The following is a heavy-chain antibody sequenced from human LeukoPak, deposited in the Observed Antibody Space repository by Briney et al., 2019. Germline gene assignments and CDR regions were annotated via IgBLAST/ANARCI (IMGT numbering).Heavy chain of an antibody. CDR1: GFTFSSYA. V-gene: IGHV3-23*01. Sequence: PGGSLRLSCAASGFTFSSYAMSWVRQAPGKGLEWVSAISGSGGSTYYADSGKGRFTISRDNSKNTLYLQMNSLRAEDTAVYYCAKETKKGKTWIQLWTYFDYWGQGTLVTVSS. CDR2: ISGSGGST. CDR3: AKETKKGKTWIQLWTYFDY. D-gene: IGHD5-18*01. J-gene: IGHJ4*02.